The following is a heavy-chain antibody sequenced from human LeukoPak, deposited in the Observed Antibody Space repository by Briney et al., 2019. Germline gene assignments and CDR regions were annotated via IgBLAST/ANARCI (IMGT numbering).Heavy chain of an antibody. CDR3: ARDMGGGYRIHYYSYGMDV. Sequence: PSETLSLTCTVSGGSISSYYWSWIRQPAGKGLEWIGRIYTSGSTNYNPSLKSRVTMSVDTSKNQFSLKLSSVTAADTAVYYCARDMGGGYRIHYYSYGMDVWGQGTTVTVSS. J-gene: IGHJ6*02. D-gene: IGHD1-26*01. CDR2: IYTSGST. CDR1: GGSISSYY. V-gene: IGHV4-4*07.